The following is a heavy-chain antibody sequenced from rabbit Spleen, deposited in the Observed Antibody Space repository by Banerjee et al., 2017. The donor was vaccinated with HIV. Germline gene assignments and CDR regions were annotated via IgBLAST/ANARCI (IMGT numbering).Heavy chain of an antibody. CDR3: ARDTSSSFSSYGMDL. D-gene: IGHD1-1*01. CDR2: IDPFFGTT. CDR1: GFDFSTYY. V-gene: IGHV1S7*01. J-gene: IGHJ6*01. Sequence: QLVESGGGLVRPGGSLKLSCKGSGFDFSTYYMSWVRQAPGKGLEWIGYIDPFFGTTYYASWVNGRFTISSHNAQNTLYLQLNSLTVADTATYFCARDTSSSFSSYGMDLWGPGTLVTVS.